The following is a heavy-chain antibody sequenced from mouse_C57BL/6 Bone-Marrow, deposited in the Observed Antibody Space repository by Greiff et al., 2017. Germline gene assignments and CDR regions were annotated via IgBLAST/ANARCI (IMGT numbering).Heavy chain of an antibody. D-gene: IGHD2-1*01. CDR2: IYPGSGST. CDR1: GYTFTSYW. CDR3: ARGIYYGNWYFDV. V-gene: IGHV1-55*01. Sequence: QVQLQQPGAELVRPGTSVKLSCKASGYTFTSYWMHWVKQRPGQGLEWIGDIYPGSGSTNYNEKFKSKATLTVDTSSSTAYMQLSSLTSEDSAVYYCARGIYYGNWYFDVWGTGTTVTVSS. J-gene: IGHJ1*03.